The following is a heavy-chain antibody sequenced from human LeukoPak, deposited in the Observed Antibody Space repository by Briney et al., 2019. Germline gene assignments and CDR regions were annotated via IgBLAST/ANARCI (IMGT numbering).Heavy chain of an antibody. Sequence: PSETLSLTCTVSGGSISSGSYYWSWIRQPAGKGLEWIGRIYTSGSTNYNPSLKSRVTISVDTSKNQFSLKLSSVTAADTAVYYCALDFDYWGQGTLVTGSS. CDR2: IYTSGST. J-gene: IGHJ4*02. CDR3: ALDFDY. CDR1: GGSISSGSYY. V-gene: IGHV4-61*02.